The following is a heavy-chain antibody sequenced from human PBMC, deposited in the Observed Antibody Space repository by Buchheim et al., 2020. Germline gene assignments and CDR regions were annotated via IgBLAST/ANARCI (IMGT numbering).Heavy chain of an antibody. V-gene: IGHV3-33*01. D-gene: IGHD6-6*01. Sequence: QVQLVESGGGVVQPGRSLRLSCAASGFTFHTYGMHWVRQAPGKGLEWVAVIRYDGSNKYYAESMKGRFTISRDNSKKTLYLQMNSLRAEDTAVYFCARDFSSRFGDYWGQGTL. CDR1: GFTFHTYG. CDR2: IRYDGSNK. CDR3: ARDFSSRFGDY. J-gene: IGHJ4*02.